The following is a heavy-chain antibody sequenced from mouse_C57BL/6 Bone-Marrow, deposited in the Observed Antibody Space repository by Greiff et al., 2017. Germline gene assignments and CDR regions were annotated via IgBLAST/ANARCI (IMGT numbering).Heavy chain of an antibody. V-gene: IGHV14-1*01. CDR2: IDPEDGDT. J-gene: IGHJ2*01. Sequence: VQLQQSGAELVRPGASVKLSCTASGFNFKDYYMPWVKQRPEQGLEWIGRIDPEDGDTEYAPKFQGKATMTVDTSSNTAYLQLSSLTSEDTAVYYCTTFDMPYVNLRDYWGQGTTLTVSS. CDR1: GFNFKDYY. D-gene: IGHD2-12*01. CDR3: TTFDMPYVNLRDY.